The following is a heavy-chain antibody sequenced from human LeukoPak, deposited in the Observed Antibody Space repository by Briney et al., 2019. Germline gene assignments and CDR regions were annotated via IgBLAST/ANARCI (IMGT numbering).Heavy chain of an antibody. CDR3: ARGLQALGY. J-gene: IGHJ4*02. V-gene: IGHV3-30-3*01. CDR1: GFTFSSYA. CDR2: ISYDGSNK. D-gene: IGHD4-11*01. Sequence: PGGSLRLSCAASGFTFSSYAMHWVRQAPGKGLEWVAVISYDGSNKYYADSVKGRFTISRDNSKSTLYLQMNSLRAEDTAVYYCARGLQALGYWGQGTLVTVSS.